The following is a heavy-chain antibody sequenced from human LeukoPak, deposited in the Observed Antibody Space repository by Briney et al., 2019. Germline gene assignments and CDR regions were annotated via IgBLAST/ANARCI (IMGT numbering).Heavy chain of an antibody. Sequence: GGSLRLSCAASGFTFSSYSMNWVRQAPGKGLEWVSSISSSSSYIYYADSVKGRFTISRDNSKNTLYLQMNSLRAEDTAVYYCAKEGQWLGLFDYWGQGTLVTVSS. D-gene: IGHD6-19*01. CDR3: AKEGQWLGLFDY. V-gene: IGHV3-21*04. CDR1: GFTFSSYS. CDR2: ISSSSSYI. J-gene: IGHJ4*02.